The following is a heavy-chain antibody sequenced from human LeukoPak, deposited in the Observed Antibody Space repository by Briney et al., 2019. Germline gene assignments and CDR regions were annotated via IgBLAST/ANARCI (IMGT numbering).Heavy chain of an antibody. CDR1: GFTFSSYA. D-gene: IGHD2-15*01. CDR3: AKDSQSHAWSQFDY. J-gene: IGHJ4*02. Sequence: GGSLRLSCAASGFTFSSYAMSWVRQAPGKGLEWVSTISDSGDNTYYADSVKGRFTISRDNSKNTLYLQMNSLRVEDTAVYYCAKDSQSHAWSQFDYWGQRTLVTVSP. V-gene: IGHV3-23*01. CDR2: ISDSGDNT.